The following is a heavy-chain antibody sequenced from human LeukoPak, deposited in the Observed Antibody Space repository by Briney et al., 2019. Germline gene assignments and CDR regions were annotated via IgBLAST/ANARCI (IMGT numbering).Heavy chain of an antibody. V-gene: IGHV3-53*01. CDR1: GFTVSSNY. Sequence: PGGSLRLSCAASGFTVSSNYMSWVRQAPGKGLEWVSVIYSGGSTYYADSVKGRFTISRDNSKNTLYLQMNSLRAEDTAVYYCARGRGGRWVPFDYWGQGTLVTVSS. CDR3: ARGRGGRWVPFDY. CDR2: IYSGGST. D-gene: IGHD3-16*01. J-gene: IGHJ4*02.